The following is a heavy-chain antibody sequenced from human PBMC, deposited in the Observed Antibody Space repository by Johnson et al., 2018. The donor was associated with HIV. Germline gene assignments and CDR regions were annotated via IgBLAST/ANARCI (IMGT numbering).Heavy chain of an antibody. CDR2: IRSDGSNK. V-gene: IGHV3-30*02. CDR1: GFTFRNYA. D-gene: IGHD3-22*01. J-gene: IGHJ3*02. Sequence: QMLLVESGGGVVQPGRSLRLSCAASGFTFRNYAMHWVRQAPGKGLEWVAFIRSDGSNKSYADSVKGRFTISRDKSENTLYLQMNSLRDEDTAVYYCAKDVGNYWPDSFDIWGQGTMVTVSS. CDR3: AKDVGNYWPDSFDI.